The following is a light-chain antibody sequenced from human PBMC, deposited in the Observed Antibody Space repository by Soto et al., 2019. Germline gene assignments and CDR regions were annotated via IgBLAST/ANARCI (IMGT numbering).Light chain of an antibody. CDR1: QSVDTTF. V-gene: IGKV3-20*01. Sequence: EIVLTQSPGSLSLSPGQRATLSRRASQSVDTTFFAWYQKKPGQAPRLLIYGASKWATGIPDRFSGSGSGTDFPLIISRLQPEDFAVYYCQQYMSSVTSGQGTKVEIK. J-gene: IGKJ1*01. CDR2: GAS. CDR3: QQYMSSVT.